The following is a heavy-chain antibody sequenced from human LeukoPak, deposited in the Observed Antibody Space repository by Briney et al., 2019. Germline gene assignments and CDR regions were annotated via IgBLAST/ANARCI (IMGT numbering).Heavy chain of an antibody. CDR2: IYTSGST. D-gene: IGHD6-6*01. CDR1: GGSISSYY. CDR3: ARESVIPIAARPFDY. V-gene: IGHV4-4*07. J-gene: IGHJ4*02. Sequence: PSETLSLTCTVSGGSISSYYWSWIRQPARKGLEWLGRIYTSGSTNYNPSLKSRVTMSVDTSKNQFSLKLSSVTAADTAVYYCARESVIPIAARPFDYWGQGTLVTVSS.